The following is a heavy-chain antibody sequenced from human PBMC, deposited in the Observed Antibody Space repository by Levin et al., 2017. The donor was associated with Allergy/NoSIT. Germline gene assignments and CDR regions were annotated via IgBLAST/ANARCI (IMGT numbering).Heavy chain of an antibody. D-gene: IGHD4-23*01. Sequence: SCVASGFTFSNYAMHWVRQAPGQGLECVSAINANGDDTYYADSVKGRFIISRDSSKNTLYLQMGSLRAEDMAVYYCARENGGPFDYWGQGILVTVSS. V-gene: IGHV3-64*02. CDR1: GFTFSNYA. J-gene: IGHJ4*02. CDR3: ARENGGPFDY. CDR2: INANGDDT.